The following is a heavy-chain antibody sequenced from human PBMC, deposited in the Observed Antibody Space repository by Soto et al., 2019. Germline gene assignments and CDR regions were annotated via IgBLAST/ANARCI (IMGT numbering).Heavy chain of an antibody. CDR2: INPNSGGT. CDR3: AITTVTTRYYFDY. D-gene: IGHD4-4*01. V-gene: IGHV1-2*02. CDR1: GYTFTGYY. J-gene: IGHJ4*02. Sequence: ASVKVSCKASGYTFTGYYMHWVRQAPGQGLEWMGWINPNSGGTNYAQTFQGRVTMTRDTSISTAYMELSRLRSDDTAVYYCAITTVTTRYYFDYWGQGTRVTVSS.